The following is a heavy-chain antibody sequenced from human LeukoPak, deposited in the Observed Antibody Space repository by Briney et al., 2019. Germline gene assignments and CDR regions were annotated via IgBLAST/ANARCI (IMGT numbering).Heavy chain of an antibody. CDR3: ARGLEQQLVVLYYYYGMDV. CDR2: ISAYNGNT. CDR1: GYTFTSYG. V-gene: IGHV1-18*01. Sequence: GASVKVSCKASGYTFTSYGISWVRQAPGQGLEWMGWISAYNGNTNYAQKLQGRVTMTTDTSTSTAYMELRSLRSDDTAVYYCARGLEQQLVVLYYYYGMDVWGQGTTVTVSS. D-gene: IGHD6-13*01. J-gene: IGHJ6*02.